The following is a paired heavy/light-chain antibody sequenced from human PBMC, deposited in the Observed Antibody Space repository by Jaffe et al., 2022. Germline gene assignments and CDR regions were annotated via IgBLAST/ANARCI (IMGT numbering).Heavy chain of an antibody. V-gene: IGHV3-30*02. J-gene: IGHJ4*02. CDR2: IQNDGSNK. Sequence: QVQLVESGGGVVQPGGSLRLSCAASGFTFRGYGMHWVRQAPDKGLEWVTFIQNDGSNKYYADSVEGRFTISRDNFKNTLYLQMNSLRPDDTAVYYCAADPPGRAVAGFDYWGQGILVTVSS. D-gene: IGHD6-19*01. CDR3: AADPPGRAVAGFDY. CDR1: GFTFRGYG.
Light chain of an antibody. CDR1: QSVSSY. CDR3: QQRSNWPLT. CDR2: DAS. Sequence: EIVLTQSPATLSLSPGERATLSCRASQSVSSYLAWYQQKPGQAPRLLIYDASYRATGIPARFSGSGSGTDFSLTISSLETEDFAVYYCQQRSNWPLTFGGGTKVEIK. V-gene: IGKV3-11*01. J-gene: IGKJ4*01.